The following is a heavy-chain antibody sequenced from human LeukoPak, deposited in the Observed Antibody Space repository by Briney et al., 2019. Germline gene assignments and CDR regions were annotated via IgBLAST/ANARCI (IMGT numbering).Heavy chain of an antibody. CDR1: GYTLTELS. CDR3: ATIDGHYDSSGY. Sequence: ASVKVSCKVSGYTLTELSMHWVRQAPGKGLEWRGGFDPEDGETIYAQKFQGRVTMTEETSTDTAYMELSSLRSEDTAVYYCATIDGHYDSSGYWGQGTLVIVSS. D-gene: IGHD3-22*01. V-gene: IGHV1-24*01. CDR2: FDPEDGET. J-gene: IGHJ4*02.